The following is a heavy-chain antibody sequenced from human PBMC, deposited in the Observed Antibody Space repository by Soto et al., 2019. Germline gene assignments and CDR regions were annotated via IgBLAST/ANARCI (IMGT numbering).Heavy chain of an antibody. Sequence: PSETLSLTCTVSGGSISSGGYYWSWIRQHPGKGLEWIGYIYYSGSTYYNPSLKSRVTISVDTSKNQFSLKLSSVTAADTAVYYCARVRGGPATIVYYFDYSGQGTLVTVSS. CDR2: IYYSGST. V-gene: IGHV4-31*03. CDR1: GGSISSGGYY. J-gene: IGHJ4*02. CDR3: ARVRGGPATIVYYFDY. D-gene: IGHD5-12*01.